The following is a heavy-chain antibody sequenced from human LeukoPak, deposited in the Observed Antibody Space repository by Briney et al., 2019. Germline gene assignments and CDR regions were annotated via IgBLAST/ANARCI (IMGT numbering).Heavy chain of an antibody. J-gene: IGHJ6*02. D-gene: IGHD6-13*01. CDR1: GGSFSGYY. V-gene: IGHV4-34*01. CDR3: ARGLPAIAAAGTAYYYYGMDV. Sequence: SETLSLTCAVYGGSFSGYYWSWIRQPPGKGLEWIGEINHSGSTNYNPSLKSRVTISVDTSKNQFSLKLSSVTAADTAVYYCARGLPAIAAAGTAYYYYGMDVWGQGTTVTVSS. CDR2: INHSGST.